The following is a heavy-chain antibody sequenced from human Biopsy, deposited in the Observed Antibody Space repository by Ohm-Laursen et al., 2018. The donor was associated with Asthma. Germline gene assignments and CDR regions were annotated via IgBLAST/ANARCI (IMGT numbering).Heavy chain of an antibody. Sequence: GTLSLTCTVSGASMTTSNFWAWIRQPPGRGLEWLGRVYYSGDSFYSTSLMSRLTMSVDTSRSQFSLRLTSVTAADTGVYYCARHWSGNGWADVHNWFDPWGPGTVVTVSS. CDR3: ARHWSGNGWADVHNWFDP. CDR1: GASMTTSNF. D-gene: IGHD6-19*01. J-gene: IGHJ5*02. CDR2: VYYSGDS. V-gene: IGHV4-39*01.